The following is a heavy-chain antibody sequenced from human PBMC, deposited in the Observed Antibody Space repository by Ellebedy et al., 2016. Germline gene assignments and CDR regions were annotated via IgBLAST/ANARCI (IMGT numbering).Heavy chain of an antibody. V-gene: IGHV3-30-3*01. Sequence: GGSLRLSCAASGFTFSSYAMHWVRQAPGKGLEWVAVISYDGSNKYYADSVKGRFTISRDNSKNTLYLQMNSLRAEDTAVYYCARGAGVRYFDWLLYVGDYWGQGTLVTVSS. D-gene: IGHD3-9*01. CDR3: ARGAGVRYFDWLLYVGDY. J-gene: IGHJ4*02. CDR2: ISYDGSNK. CDR1: GFTFSSYA.